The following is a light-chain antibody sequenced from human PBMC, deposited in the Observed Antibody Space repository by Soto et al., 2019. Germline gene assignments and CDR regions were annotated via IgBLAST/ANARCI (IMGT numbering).Light chain of an antibody. Sequence: QSALTQPPSASGSPGQSVTISCTGTSSDVGGYNYVSWYQQHPGKAPKLMIYEVSKRPSGVPDRFSGSKSGNTASLTVSGLPAEDEADYYCSSYAGSTPYVFGTGTRSPS. V-gene: IGLV2-8*01. J-gene: IGLJ1*01. CDR2: EVS. CDR3: SSYAGSTPYV. CDR1: SSDVGGYNY.